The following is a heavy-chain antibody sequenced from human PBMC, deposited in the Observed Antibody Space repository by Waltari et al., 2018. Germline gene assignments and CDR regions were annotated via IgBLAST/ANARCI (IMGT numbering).Heavy chain of an antibody. CDR3: TRGSTTAARCMDS. J-gene: IGHJ4*02. V-gene: IGHV3-30*01. CDR2: ILYDGSNT. Sequence: QVQLVESGGGVVQPGRSLRLSWAASGFNFRTYSMHWVRQAPGKGLEWVALILYDGSNTYYADSVKGRFTISRDNSKNTLYLQMNSLRPDDRAVYYCTRGSTTAARCMDSWGQGTLVTVSS. CDR1: GFNFRTYS. D-gene: IGHD6-6*01.